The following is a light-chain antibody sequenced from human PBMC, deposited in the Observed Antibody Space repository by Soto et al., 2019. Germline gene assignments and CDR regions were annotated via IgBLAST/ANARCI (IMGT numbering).Light chain of an antibody. CDR1: QSVSSSY. Sequence: EIVLTQSPGTLSLSPGERATLSCRASQSVSSSYLAWYQQKPGQAPRLLIYCASSRATGIPDRFSGSGSGTDFTLTISRLEPEDFAVYYCQQYGSSPPLTFGGGTKV. J-gene: IGKJ4*01. V-gene: IGKV3-20*01. CDR3: QQYGSSPPLT. CDR2: CAS.